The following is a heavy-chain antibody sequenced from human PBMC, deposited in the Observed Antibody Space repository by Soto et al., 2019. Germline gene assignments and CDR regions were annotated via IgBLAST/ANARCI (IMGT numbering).Heavy chain of an antibody. CDR2: ISPDGKNQ. Sequence: QVQLVESGGGVVQPGGSLRLSCVVSGFTFSDYGMHWVRQAPGKGLEWVAVISPDGKNQYYPDSLRGRFTISRDDSKSTLYLQLNSLRAEDTAVYYCLKPSGWYPDSWGQGTQVTVSS. CDR1: GFTFSDYG. V-gene: IGHV3-30*18. D-gene: IGHD6-19*01. CDR3: LKPSGWYPDS. J-gene: IGHJ4*02.